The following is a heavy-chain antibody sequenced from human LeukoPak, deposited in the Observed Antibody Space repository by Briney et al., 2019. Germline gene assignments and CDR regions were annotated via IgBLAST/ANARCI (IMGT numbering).Heavy chain of an antibody. CDR1: GYFFTSYW. V-gene: IGHV5-51*01. Sequence: GESLKISCKASGYFFTSYWIGWARQMPGKGLEWMGIINPSDSDTRYSPSFQGQVTISADKSISTVYLQWSSLKASDTAKYYCTKGYSRVDYWGQGTLVTVSS. D-gene: IGHD5-12*01. J-gene: IGHJ4*02. CDR3: TKGYSRVDY. CDR2: INPSDSDT.